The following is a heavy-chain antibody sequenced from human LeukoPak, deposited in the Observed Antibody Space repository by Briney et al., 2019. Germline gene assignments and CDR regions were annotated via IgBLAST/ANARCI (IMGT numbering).Heavy chain of an antibody. CDR3: ARDPPYCSGGSCYTPYFDY. CDR2: IIPIFGTA. CDR1: GGTFSSYA. V-gene: IGHV1-69*06. Sequence: SVKVSCKASGGTFSSYAISWVRQAPGQGLEWMGGIIPIFGTANYAQKFQGRVTITSDKSTSTAYMELSSLRSEDTAVYYCARDPPYCSGGSCYTPYFDYWGQGTLVTVSS. D-gene: IGHD2-15*01. J-gene: IGHJ4*02.